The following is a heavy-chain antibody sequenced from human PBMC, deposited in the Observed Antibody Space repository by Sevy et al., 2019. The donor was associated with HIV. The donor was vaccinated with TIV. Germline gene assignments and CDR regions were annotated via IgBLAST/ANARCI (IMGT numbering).Heavy chain of an antibody. CDR2: TYSGGNT. V-gene: IGHV3-66*01. J-gene: IGHJ4*02. CDR3: ARDDRGYSYGRFDY. CDR1: GLTVSSNY. Sequence: GGSLRLSCAASGLTVSSNYMSWVRQAPGKGLEWVSVTYSGGNTYYEDSVKGRFTVSRDNSKNTLYLQMNSLRAEDTAVYYCARDDRGYSYGRFDYWGQGTLVTVSS. D-gene: IGHD5-18*01.